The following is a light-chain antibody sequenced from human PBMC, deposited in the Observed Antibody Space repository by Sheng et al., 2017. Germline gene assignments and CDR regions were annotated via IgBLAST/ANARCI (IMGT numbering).Light chain of an antibody. CDR2: GAS. CDR1: QSVSSN. CDR3: QQYGNSVYT. J-gene: IGKJ2*01. V-gene: IGKV3-15*01. Sequence: EIVMTQSPATLSVSPGERATLSCRASQSVSSNLAWYQQKPGQAPRLLIYGASTRATGIPARFSGSGSGTEFTLTISSLQSEDFAVYYCQQYGNSVYTFGQGTKLE.